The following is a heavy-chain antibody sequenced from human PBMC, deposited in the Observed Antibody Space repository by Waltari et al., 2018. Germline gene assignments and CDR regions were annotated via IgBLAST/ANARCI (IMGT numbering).Heavy chain of an antibody. CDR3: ARGQYSSGWYRAYRWFDP. CDR2: INHSGST. J-gene: IGHJ5*02. D-gene: IGHD6-19*01. V-gene: IGHV4-34*01. Sequence: QVQLQQWGAGLLKPSETLSLTCAVYGGSFSGYYWSWIRQPPGKGLEWIGEINHSGSTNYNPSLKSRVTISVDTSKNMFSLKLSSVTAAYTAVYYCARGQYSSGWYRAYRWFDPWGQGTLVTVSS. CDR1: GGSFSGYY.